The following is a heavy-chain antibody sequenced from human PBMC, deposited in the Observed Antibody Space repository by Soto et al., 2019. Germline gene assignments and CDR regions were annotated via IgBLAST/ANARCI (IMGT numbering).Heavy chain of an antibody. V-gene: IGHV4-30-4*01. CDR1: GGSISSGDYY. CDR2: IYYSGST. D-gene: IGHD2-15*01. Sequence: SETLSLTCTVSGGSISSGDYYWSWIRQPPGKCLEWIGYIYYSGSTYYNPSLKSRVTISVDTSKNQFSLKLSSVTAADTAVYYCARVCSGGSCPLDYWGQGTLVTVSS. J-gene: IGHJ4*02. CDR3: ARVCSGGSCPLDY.